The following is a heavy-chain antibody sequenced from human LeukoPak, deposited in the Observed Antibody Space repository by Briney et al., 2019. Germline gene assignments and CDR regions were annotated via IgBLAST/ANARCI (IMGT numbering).Heavy chain of an antibody. CDR3: ARARYYYDSSGTLPPAAYNWFDP. CDR1: GGSISSSSYY. CDR2: IYYSGST. D-gene: IGHD3-22*01. V-gene: IGHV4-39*07. J-gene: IGHJ5*02. Sequence: SETLSLTCTVSGGSISSSSYYWGWIRQPPGKGLEWIGSIYYSGSTYYNPSLKSRVTISVDTSKNQFSLKLSSVTAADTAVYYCARARYYYDSSGTLPPAAYNWFDPWGQGTLVTVSS.